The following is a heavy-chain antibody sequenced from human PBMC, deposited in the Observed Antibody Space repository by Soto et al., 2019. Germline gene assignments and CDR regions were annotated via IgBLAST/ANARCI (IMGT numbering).Heavy chain of an antibody. J-gene: IGHJ5*02. V-gene: IGHV1-69*08. CDR1: GGTFSSYT. CDR2: IIPILGIA. CDR3: AREIIVVVPAPSHWFDP. D-gene: IGHD2-2*01. Sequence: QVQLVQSGAEVKKPGSSVKVSCKASGGTFSSYTISWVRQAPGQGLEWMGRIIPILGIANYAQKFQGRVTLTADKSTSTAYMELSSLRSEDTAVYYCAREIIVVVPAPSHWFDPWGQGTLVTVSS.